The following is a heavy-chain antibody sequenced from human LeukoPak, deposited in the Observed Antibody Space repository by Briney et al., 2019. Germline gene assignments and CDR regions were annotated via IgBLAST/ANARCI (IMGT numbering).Heavy chain of an antibody. D-gene: IGHD5-18*01. J-gene: IGHJ6*02. CDR2: ISGDSHST. CDR3: ARDTEGYIYGYYYYGMDV. V-gene: IGHV3-43*02. Sequence: PGGSLRLSCAASGFTVDDYAMHWVRQAPGKGLEWVSLISGDSHSTFYADSVKGRFTISRDNSKNSLYLQMNSLRNDDTALYYCARDTEGYIYGYYYYGMDVWGQGTTVTVSS. CDR1: GFTVDDYA.